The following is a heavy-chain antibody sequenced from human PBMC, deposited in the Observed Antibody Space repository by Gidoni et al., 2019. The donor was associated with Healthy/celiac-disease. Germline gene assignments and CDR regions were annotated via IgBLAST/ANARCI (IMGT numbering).Heavy chain of an antibody. J-gene: IGHJ6*03. Sequence: EVQLVESGGGLVQPGGSLRLSCAASGFTFSSYWMSWVRQAPGKGLEWVANIKQDGSEKYYVDYVKGRFTISRDNAKNSLYLQMNSLRAEDTAVYYCARVRHLGSYYYMDVWGKGTTVTVSS. CDR2: IKQDGSEK. CDR1: GFTFSSYW. D-gene: IGHD3-3*02. V-gene: IGHV3-7*03. CDR3: ARVRHLGSYYYMDV.